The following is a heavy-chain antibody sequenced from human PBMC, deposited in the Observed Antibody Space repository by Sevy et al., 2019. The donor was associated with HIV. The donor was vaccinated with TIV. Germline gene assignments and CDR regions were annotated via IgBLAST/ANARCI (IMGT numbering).Heavy chain of an antibody. CDR2: TYYRSKWYS. Sequence: QSQTLSLTCAISGDSVSTSSATWNWFRQSPSRGLEWLGRTYYRSKWYSDYEVSVKGRVTINPDTSKNQFSLHLKSVTPEDTAVYFCARGDELNSYYYGMDVWGQGTTVTVSS. J-gene: IGHJ6*02. V-gene: IGHV6-1*01. CDR3: ARGDELNSYYYGMDV. CDR1: GDSVSTSSAT. D-gene: IGHD1-7*01.